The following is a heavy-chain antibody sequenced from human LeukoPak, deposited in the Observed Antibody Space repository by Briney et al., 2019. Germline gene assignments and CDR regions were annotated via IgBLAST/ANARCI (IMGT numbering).Heavy chain of an antibody. J-gene: IGHJ4*02. Sequence: GGSLRLSCAASGFTFSNYAMSWVRQAPGKGLEWVSGINWNGGSTGYADSVKGRFTISRDNAKNSLYLQMNSLRAEDTALYYCARARSTGYYVADYWGQGTLVTVSS. V-gene: IGHV3-20*04. CDR1: GFTFSNYA. CDR3: ARARSTGYYVADY. D-gene: IGHD3-9*01. CDR2: INWNGGST.